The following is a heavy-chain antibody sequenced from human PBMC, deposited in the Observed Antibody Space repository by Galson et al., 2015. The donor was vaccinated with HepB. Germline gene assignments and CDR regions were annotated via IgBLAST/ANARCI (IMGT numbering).Heavy chain of an antibody. V-gene: IGHV6-1*01. CDR1: GDSVSSNSAA. CDR2: TYYRSKWYN. CDR3: ARDAYCGGDCYWAWFDP. Sequence: CAISGDSVSSNSAAWNWIRQSPSRGLEWLGRTYYRSKWYNDYAVSVKSRITINPDTSKNQFSLRLNSVTPEDTAVYYCARDAYCGGDCYWAWFDPWGQGTLVTVSS. D-gene: IGHD2-21*01. J-gene: IGHJ5*02.